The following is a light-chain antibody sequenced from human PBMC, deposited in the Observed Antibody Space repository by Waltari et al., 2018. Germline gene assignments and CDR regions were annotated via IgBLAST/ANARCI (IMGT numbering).Light chain of an antibody. J-gene: IGKJ3*01. CDR1: QSVLYSYDNRNS. CDR3: QQYYTTPFT. CDR2: WAS. Sequence: DIVMTPSPDSLAVSLGERATINCKSSQSVLYSYDNRNSLAWYQQKPGQPPELLIYWASTRESGVPDRFSGSGSGTDFTLTISSLQAEDVAVYYCQQYYTTPFTFGPGTKVDI. V-gene: IGKV4-1*01.